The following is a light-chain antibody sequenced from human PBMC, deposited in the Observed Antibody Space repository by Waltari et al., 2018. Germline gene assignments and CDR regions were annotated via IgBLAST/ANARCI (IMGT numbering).Light chain of an antibody. CDR1: KLGYKF. CDR3: QAWDSSTVV. CDR2: LDT. Sequence: SYELTQPPSVSVSPGQTASITCSGDKLGYKFACWYQQKPGQSHVLVIYLDTKRPSGIPERFSGSNSGNTATLTISGTQAMDEADYYCQAWDSSTVVFGGGTKLTVL. V-gene: IGLV3-1*01. J-gene: IGLJ2*01.